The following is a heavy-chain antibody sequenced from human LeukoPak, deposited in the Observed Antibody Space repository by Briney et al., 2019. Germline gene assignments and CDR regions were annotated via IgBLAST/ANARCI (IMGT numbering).Heavy chain of an antibody. CDR2: IYTSGST. V-gene: IGHV4-4*07. J-gene: IGHJ6*03. CDR3: AREGYGVAGTGYYYYMDV. D-gene: IGHD6-19*01. CDR1: GGSISSYY. Sequence: SETLSLTCTVSGGSISSYYWSWIRQPAGRGLEWIGRIYTSGSTNYNPSLKSRVTMSVDTSKNQFSLKLSSVTAADTAVYYCAREGYGVAGTGYYYYMDVWGKGTTVTISS.